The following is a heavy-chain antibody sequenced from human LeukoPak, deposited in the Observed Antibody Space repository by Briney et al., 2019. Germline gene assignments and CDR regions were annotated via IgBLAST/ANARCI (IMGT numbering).Heavy chain of an antibody. J-gene: IGHJ4*02. CDR2: ISGSGGFT. D-gene: IGHD6-13*01. Sequence: GGSLRLSCAASGFTFSSYGMSWVRQAPGKGLEWVSGISGSGGFTYYADSLKGRFTISRDNSKNMLYLQMNSLRVEDTAVYYCAKGHGSTWYDGLYYFDYWGQGTLVTVSS. V-gene: IGHV3-23*01. CDR1: GFTFSSYG. CDR3: AKGHGSTWYDGLYYFDY.